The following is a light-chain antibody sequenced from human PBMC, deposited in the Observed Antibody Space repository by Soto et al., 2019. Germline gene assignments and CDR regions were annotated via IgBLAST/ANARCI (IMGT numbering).Light chain of an antibody. Sequence: EVVSTQSPATLSLSPGERATLSCRASQSVRSDYLAWYQQRPGQAPRLLIYGASSRATGIPDRFSGSGSGTEFTLTISRLEPEDFAVYYCQQYGSSSWTFGQGTKV. J-gene: IGKJ1*01. CDR3: QQYGSSSWT. CDR1: QSVRSDY. CDR2: GAS. V-gene: IGKV3-20*01.